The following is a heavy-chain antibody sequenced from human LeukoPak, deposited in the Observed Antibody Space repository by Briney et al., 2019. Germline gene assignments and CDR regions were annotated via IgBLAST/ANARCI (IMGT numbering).Heavy chain of an antibody. Sequence: SVKVSCKASGGTFSSYAISWVRQAPGQGLEWMGGIIPIFGTANYAQKFQGRVTITTDESTSTAYMELSSLRSEDTAVYYCATNPPYDYVWGSCRWWGQGTLVTVSS. J-gene: IGHJ4*02. CDR3: ATNPPYDYVWGSCRW. V-gene: IGHV1-69*05. CDR1: GGTFSSYA. D-gene: IGHD3-16*02. CDR2: IIPIFGTA.